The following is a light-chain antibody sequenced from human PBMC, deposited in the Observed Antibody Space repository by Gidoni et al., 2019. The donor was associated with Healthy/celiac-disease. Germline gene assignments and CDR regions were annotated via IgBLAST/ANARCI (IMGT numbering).Light chain of an antibody. V-gene: IGKV4-1*01. CDR1: QSVLYSSNNKNY. J-gene: IGKJ2*01. CDR2: WAS. CDR3: QQHYSTPLT. Sequence: DRVMTQSPDSLAVSLGERATINCKSSQSVLYSSNNKNYLAWYQQKPGQPPKMLIYWASTRESGVPDRFSGSGSGTDFTLPISSLQAEDVAVYYCQQHYSTPLTFGQGTKLEIK.